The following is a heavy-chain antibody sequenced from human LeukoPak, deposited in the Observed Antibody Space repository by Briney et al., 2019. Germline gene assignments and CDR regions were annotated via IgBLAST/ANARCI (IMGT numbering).Heavy chain of an antibody. Sequence: ASVKVSCKASGGIFSSYAISWVRQAPGQGLELMGGIIPIFGTANYAQKFQGRVTITADESTSTAYMELSSLRSEDTAVYYCASGIPEHTGGEIWFDPWGQGTLVTVSS. J-gene: IGHJ5*02. CDR3: ASGIPEHTGGEIWFDP. V-gene: IGHV1-69*13. D-gene: IGHD2-2*01. CDR2: IIPIFGTA. CDR1: GGIFSSYA.